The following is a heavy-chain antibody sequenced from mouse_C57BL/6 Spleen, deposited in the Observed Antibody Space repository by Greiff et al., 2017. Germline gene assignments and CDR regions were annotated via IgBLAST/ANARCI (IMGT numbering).Heavy chain of an antibody. V-gene: IGHV1-69*01. D-gene: IGHD2-1*01. Sequence: VQLQQPGAELVMPGASVKLSCKASGYTFTSYWMHWVKQRPGQGLEWIGELDPSDSYTNYNQKFKGKSTLTVDKSSSTAYMQLSSLTSEDSAVYYCAKSYGNYPNYYAMDYWGQGTSVTVSS. CDR1: GYTFTSYW. CDR3: AKSYGNYPNYYAMDY. J-gene: IGHJ4*01. CDR2: LDPSDSYT.